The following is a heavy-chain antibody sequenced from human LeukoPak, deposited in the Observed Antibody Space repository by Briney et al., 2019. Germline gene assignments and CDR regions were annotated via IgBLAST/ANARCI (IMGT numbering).Heavy chain of an antibody. J-gene: IGHJ4*02. CDR2: IKQDGSEK. V-gene: IGHV3-7*01. Sequence: GGSLRLSCAASGFTFSSYWMSWVRQAPGKGLEWVANIKQDGSEKYYVDSVKGRFTISRDNAKNSLYLQMNGLRAEDTAVYYCARIEWELNGSFDYWGQGTLVTVSS. CDR1: GFTFSSYW. CDR3: ARIEWELNGSFDY. D-gene: IGHD1-26*01.